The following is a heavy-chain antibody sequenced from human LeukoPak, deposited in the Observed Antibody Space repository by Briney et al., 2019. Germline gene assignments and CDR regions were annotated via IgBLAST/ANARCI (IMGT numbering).Heavy chain of an antibody. CDR3: ARPSDLVVGAFDI. CDR1: GGSIRSYY. V-gene: IGHV4-4*09. J-gene: IGHJ3*02. D-gene: IGHD2-2*01. Sequence: PSETLSLTCTGSGGSIRSYYWSWIRQPPGKGLEWIGYIYTSGSTNYNPSLKSRVTISVDTSKNQFSLKLSSVTAADTAVHYCARPSDLVVGAFDIWGQGTMVTVSS. CDR2: IYTSGST.